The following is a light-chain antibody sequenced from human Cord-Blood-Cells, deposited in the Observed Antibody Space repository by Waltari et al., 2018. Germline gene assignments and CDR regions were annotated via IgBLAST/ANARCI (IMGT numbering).Light chain of an antibody. J-gene: IGLJ2*01. V-gene: IGLV3-21*03. CDR3: QVWDSSSDHPVV. CDR2: DDS. Sequence: SYVLPQPPSVSVATATTARLTCGGNNIGSKSMHWDQQKPGHAPVLVVYDDSDRPSGIPELFSGSNSGNTATLTISRVEAGDEADYYCQVWDSSSDHPVVFGGGTKLTVL. CDR1: NIGSKS.